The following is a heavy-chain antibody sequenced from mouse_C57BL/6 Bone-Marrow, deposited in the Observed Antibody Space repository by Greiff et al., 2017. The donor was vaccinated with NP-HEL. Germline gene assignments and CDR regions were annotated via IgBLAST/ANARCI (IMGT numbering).Heavy chain of an antibody. Sequence: EVQGVESGGGLVQPGGSLKLSCAASGFTFSDYGMAWVRQAPRKGPEWVAFISNLAYSIYYADTVTGRFTISRENAKNTLYLEMSSLRSEDTAMYYCATAQATFLFAYWGQGTLVTVSA. D-gene: IGHD3-2*02. CDR2: ISNLAYSI. J-gene: IGHJ3*01. CDR1: GFTFSDYG. CDR3: ATAQATFLFAY. V-gene: IGHV5-15*01.